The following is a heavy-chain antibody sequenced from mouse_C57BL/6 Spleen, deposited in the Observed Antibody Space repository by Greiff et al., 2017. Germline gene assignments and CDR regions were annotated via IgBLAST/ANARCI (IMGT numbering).Heavy chain of an antibody. CDR2: INPYNGDT. CDR1: GYAFSSYW. J-gene: IGHJ1*03. CDR3: ARNYDYERYFDV. V-gene: IGHV1-20*01. D-gene: IGHD2-4*01. Sequence: EVQVVESGAELVKPGASVKISCKASGYAFSSYWMNWVKQRPGKSLEWIGRINPYNGDTFYNQKFKGKATLPVDKSSSTAHMELRSLTSEDSAVYYCARNYDYERYFDVWGTGTTVTVSS.